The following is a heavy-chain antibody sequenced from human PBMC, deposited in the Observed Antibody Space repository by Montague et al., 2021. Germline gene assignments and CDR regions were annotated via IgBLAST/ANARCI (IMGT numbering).Heavy chain of an antibody. V-gene: IGHV4-59*01. D-gene: IGHD1-26*01. CDR1: GDSMNTYK. CDR2: IYSSGNT. CDR3: AREWSGFDF. Sequence: SETLSLTCTVSGDSMNTYKWNWIRQPPGKGLEWIGYIYSSGNTNYNPSLKCRVTISVDTSRNQFSLEVSSVTAADTAMYYCAREWSGFDFWGHGTMVTVSS. J-gene: IGHJ3*01.